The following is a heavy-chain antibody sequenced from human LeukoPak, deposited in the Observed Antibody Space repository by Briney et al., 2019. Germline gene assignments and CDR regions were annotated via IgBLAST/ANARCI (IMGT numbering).Heavy chain of an antibody. CDR2: INHSGST. CDR1: GGSFSGYY. V-gene: IGHV4-34*01. CDR3: ARVLITYYYDSSGYLPVAFDI. D-gene: IGHD3-22*01. J-gene: IGHJ3*02. Sequence: SETLSLTCAVYGGSFSGYYWSWIRQPPGKGLGWIGEINHSGSTNYNPSLKSRVTISVDTSKNQFSLKLSSVTAADTAVYYCARVLITYYYDSSGYLPVAFDIWGQGTMVTVSS.